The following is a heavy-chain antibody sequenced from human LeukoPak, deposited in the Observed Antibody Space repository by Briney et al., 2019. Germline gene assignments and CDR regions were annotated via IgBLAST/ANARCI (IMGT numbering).Heavy chain of an antibody. CDR2: IYYSGST. J-gene: IGHJ4*02. CDR3: ARDRGNSFDY. D-gene: IGHD3-10*01. V-gene: IGHV4-59*01. CDR1: GGSISSFY. Sequence: PSETLSLTCTVFGGSISSFYWSWIRQPPGKGLEWIGYIYYSGSTNYNPSLKSRVTISIDTSKNQFSLKLSSVTAADTAVYYCARDRGNSFDYWGQGTLVTVSS.